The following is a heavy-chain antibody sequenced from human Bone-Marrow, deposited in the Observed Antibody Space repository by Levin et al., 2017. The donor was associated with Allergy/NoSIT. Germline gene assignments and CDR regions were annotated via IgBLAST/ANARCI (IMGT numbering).Heavy chain of an antibody. CDR1: GFTFSNYA. V-gene: IGHV3-23*01. CDR3: AKGGAYCGGDCYYPH. Sequence: SCAASGFTFSNYAMSWVRQAPGKGLEWVSGMSGNGGSTHYADSVKGRFTISRDYSKNTLFLQMNGLRAEDTAVYYCAKGGAYCGGDCYYPHWGQGTLVTVSS. J-gene: IGHJ4*02. CDR2: MSGNGGST. D-gene: IGHD2-21*02.